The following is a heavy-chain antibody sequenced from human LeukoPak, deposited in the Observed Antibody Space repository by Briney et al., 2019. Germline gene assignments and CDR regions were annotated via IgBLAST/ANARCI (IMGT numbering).Heavy chain of an antibody. CDR3: ARGGLSSSWPYYYYYGMDV. Sequence: PSETLSLTCAVYGGSFSGYYWSWIRQPPGKGLEWIGEINHSGSTNYNPSLKSRVTISVDTSKNQFSLKLSSVTAADTAVYYCARGGLSSSWPYYYYYGMDVWGQGTTVTVSS. CDR2: INHSGST. V-gene: IGHV4-34*01. J-gene: IGHJ6*02. CDR1: GGSFSGYY. D-gene: IGHD6-13*01.